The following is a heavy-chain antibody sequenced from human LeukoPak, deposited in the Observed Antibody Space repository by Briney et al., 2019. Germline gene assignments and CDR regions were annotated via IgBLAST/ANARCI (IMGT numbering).Heavy chain of an antibody. CDR2: INSDGSST. D-gene: IGHD6-13*01. V-gene: IGHV3-74*01. CDR3: VRESAAGYYFDY. Sequence: PGGSLRLSCAASGFTFSSYWMHWVRQAPGKGLVWVSRINSDGSSTSYADSVKGRFTISRDNAKNTLYLQMNSLRAEDTAVYYCVRESAAGYYFDYWGQGTLVTVSS. J-gene: IGHJ4*02. CDR1: GFTFSSYW.